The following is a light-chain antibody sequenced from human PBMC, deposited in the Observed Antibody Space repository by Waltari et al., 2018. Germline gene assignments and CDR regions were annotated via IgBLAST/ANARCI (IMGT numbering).Light chain of an antibody. CDR1: SSDVGSYNL. CDR2: EGS. CDR3: CSYAGSSTFVV. J-gene: IGLJ2*01. V-gene: IGLV2-23*03. Sequence: QSALTQPASVSGSPGQSLTTPCTGTSSDVGSYNLVPWYQQHPGKAPKLMIYEGSKRPSGVSNRFSGSKSGNTASLTISGLQAEDEADYYCCSYAGSSTFVVFGGGTKLTVL.